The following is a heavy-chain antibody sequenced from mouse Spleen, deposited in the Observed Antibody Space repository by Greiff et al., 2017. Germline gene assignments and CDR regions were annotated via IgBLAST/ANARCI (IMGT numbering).Heavy chain of an antibody. J-gene: IGHJ1*03. CDR1: GFTFSDYG. D-gene: IGHD1-3*01. V-gene: IGHV5-15*01. CDR3: ARRKVGSTGYFDV. Sequence: EVQLVESGGGLVQPGGSLKLSCAASGFTFSDYGMAWVRQAPRKGPEWVAFISNLAYSIYYADTVTGRFTISRENAKNTLYLEMSSLRSEDTAMYYCARRKVGSTGYFDVWGTGTTVTVSS. CDR2: ISNLAYSI.